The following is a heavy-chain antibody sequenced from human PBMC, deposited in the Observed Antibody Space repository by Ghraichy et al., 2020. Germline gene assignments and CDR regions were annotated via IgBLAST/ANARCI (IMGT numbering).Heavy chain of an antibody. CDR2: IKQDGSEK. CDR3: ARDRGLEMATEFDY. Sequence: GGSRRLSCAASGFTFSSYWMSWVRQAPGKGLEWVANIKQDGSEKYYVDSVKGRFTISRDNAKNSLYLQMNSLRAEDTAVYYCARDRGLEMATEFDYWGQGTLVTVSS. V-gene: IGHV3-7*03. CDR1: GFTFSSYW. J-gene: IGHJ4*02. D-gene: IGHD5-24*01.